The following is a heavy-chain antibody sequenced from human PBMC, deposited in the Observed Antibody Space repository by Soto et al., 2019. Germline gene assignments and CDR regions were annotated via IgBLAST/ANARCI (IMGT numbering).Heavy chain of an antibody. CDR1: GYQFTGSY. CDR3: ARQYCSGTSCYWYFDF. J-gene: IGHJ4*02. CDR2: INPDTGST. V-gene: IGHV1-46*01. D-gene: IGHD2-2*01. Sequence: QVRLVQSGAEVQKPGASLNISCQATGYQFTGSYLHWVRRAPGHGLQCVGMINPDTGSTTYAETFKWRVTMRTDRSAGTVYLGLGSLRSDDTATYYCARQYCSGTSCYWYFDFWGQGTLVTVSS.